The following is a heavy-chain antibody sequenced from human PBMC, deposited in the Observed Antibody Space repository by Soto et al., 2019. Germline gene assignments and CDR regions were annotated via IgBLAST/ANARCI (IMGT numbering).Heavy chain of an antibody. V-gene: IGHV4-30-4*01. CDR1: GGSISSGDYY. CDR3: AYLGYSYGPQFDDY. D-gene: IGHD5-18*01. J-gene: IGHJ4*02. Sequence: SETLSLTCTVSGGSISSGDYYWSWIRQPPGKGLEWIGYIYYSGSTYYNPSLKSRVTISVDTSKNQFSLKLSSVTAADTAVYYCAYLGYSYGPQFDDYWGQGTLVTVS. CDR2: IYYSGST.